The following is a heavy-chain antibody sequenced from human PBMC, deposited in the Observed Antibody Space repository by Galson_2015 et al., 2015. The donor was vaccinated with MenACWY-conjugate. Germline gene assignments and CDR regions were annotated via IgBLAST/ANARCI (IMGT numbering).Heavy chain of an antibody. CDR2: ISGSGGST. CDR1: GFTFSGFA. J-gene: IGHJ4*02. V-gene: IGHV3-23*01. CDR3: ARDTQSGYYYRFLDN. D-gene: IGHD3-22*01. Sequence: SLRLSCAASGFTFSGFAMTWVRQAPGKGLEWVATISGSGGSTYYADSVKGRFTISRDNSKNTLFLQMNSLRAEDTAVYSCARDTQSGYYYRFLDNWGQGTLVTVSS.